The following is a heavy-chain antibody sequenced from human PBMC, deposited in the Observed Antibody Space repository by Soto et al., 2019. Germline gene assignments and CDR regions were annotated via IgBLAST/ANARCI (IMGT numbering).Heavy chain of an antibody. V-gene: IGHV4-39*01. J-gene: IGHJ6*02. CDR1: GGSISSSSYY. CDR2: IYYSGST. D-gene: IGHD3-10*01. Sequence: SETLSLTCTVSGGSISSSSYYWGWIRQPPGKGLEWIGSIYYSGSTYYNPSLKSRVAISVDTSKNQFSLKLSSVTAADTAVYYCARMKSLLWFGELSYYYGMDVWGQGTTVTVSS. CDR3: ARMKSLLWFGELSYYYGMDV.